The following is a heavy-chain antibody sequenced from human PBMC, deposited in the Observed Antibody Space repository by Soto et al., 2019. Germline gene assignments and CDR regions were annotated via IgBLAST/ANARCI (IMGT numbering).Heavy chain of an antibody. CDR2: IIPIFGTA. V-gene: IGHV1-69*01. J-gene: IGHJ4*02. CDR3: ARAITYYYDSSGDWAFGY. D-gene: IGHD3-22*01. CDR1: GGTFSSYA. Sequence: QVQLVQSGAEVKKPGSSVKVSCKASGGTFSSYAISWVRQAPGQGLEWMGGIIPIFGTANYAQKFQGRVTITADESTSTAYMELSSLRSEDTAVYYCARAITYYYDSSGDWAFGYWGQGTLVTVSS.